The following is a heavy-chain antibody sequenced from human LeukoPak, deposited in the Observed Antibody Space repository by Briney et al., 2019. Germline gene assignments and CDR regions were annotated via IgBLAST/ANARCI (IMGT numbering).Heavy chain of an antibody. CDR1: GLPSIDAW. V-gene: IGHV3-15*01. J-gene: IGHJ4*02. Sequence: PRESLRLSCEVSGLPSIDAWVTWARHAPGKGREWVGRTKRKGGGGTTDHAGPVKRRLTISRDDSKNTVYVQMSSLTTEGTTIYYCTHISSIPDRFDSWGQGTLVTVSS. D-gene: IGHD2-21*01. CDR2: TKRKGGGGTT. CDR3: THISSIPDRFDS.